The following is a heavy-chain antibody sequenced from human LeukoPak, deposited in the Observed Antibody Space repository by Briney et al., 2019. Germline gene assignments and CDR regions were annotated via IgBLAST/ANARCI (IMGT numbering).Heavy chain of an antibody. V-gene: IGHV4-30-4*01. J-gene: IGHJ4*02. CDR1: GGSISSGDYY. CDR2: IYYSGST. D-gene: IGHD3-22*01. CDR3: ARGRRTYYYDSSGYPLDY. Sequence: SETLSLTCTVSGGSISSGDYYWSWIRQPPGKGLEWIGYIYYSGSTYYNPSLKSRVTISVDTSKNQFSLKLSSVTAADTAVYYCARGRRTYYYDSSGYPLDYWGQGTLVTVSS.